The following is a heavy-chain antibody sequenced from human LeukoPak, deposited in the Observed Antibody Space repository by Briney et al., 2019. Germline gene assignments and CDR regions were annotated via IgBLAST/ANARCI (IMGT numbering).Heavy chain of an antibody. V-gene: IGHV1-2*02. J-gene: IGHJ5*02. D-gene: IGHD2-15*01. CDR2: INPNSGGT. CDR3: ARDYRVVVVAARGFDP. Sequence: ASVKVSCKASGYTFTGCYMHWVRQAPGQGLEWMGWINPNSGGTNYAQKFQGRVTMTRDTSISTAYMELSRLRSDDTAVYYCARDYRVVVVAARGFDPWGQGTLVTVSS. CDR1: GYTFTGCY.